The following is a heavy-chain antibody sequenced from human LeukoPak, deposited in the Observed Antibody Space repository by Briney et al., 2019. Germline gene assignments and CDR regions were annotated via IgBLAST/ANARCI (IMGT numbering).Heavy chain of an antibody. D-gene: IGHD3-22*01. CDR1: GGSISSGGYS. V-gene: IGHV4-61*02. CDR2: IYTSGST. Sequence: PSQTLSLTCAVSGGSISSGGYSRSWIRQPAGKGLEWIGRIYTSGSTNYNPSLKSRVTMSVDTSKNQFSLKLSSVTAADTAVYYCARDLGDYYDSSGYYLEYYFDYWGQGTLVTVSS. J-gene: IGHJ4*02. CDR3: ARDLGDYYDSSGYYLEYYFDY.